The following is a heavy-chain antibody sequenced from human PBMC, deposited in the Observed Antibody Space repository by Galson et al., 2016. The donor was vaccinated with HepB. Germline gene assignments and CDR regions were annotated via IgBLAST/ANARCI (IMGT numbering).Heavy chain of an antibody. CDR1: GYTFTSYY. Sequence: SVKVSCKASGYTFTSYYIHWVRQAPGQGLEWMGIINPSGGSTSYAQKFQGRIAMTRDTSTSTVYMELSSLGSEDSAVYYCAREGSVTSFFDSWGQGAVVTVSS. J-gene: IGHJ4*02. V-gene: IGHV1-46*01. CDR3: AREGSVTSFFDS. D-gene: IGHD2-2*01. CDR2: INPSGGST.